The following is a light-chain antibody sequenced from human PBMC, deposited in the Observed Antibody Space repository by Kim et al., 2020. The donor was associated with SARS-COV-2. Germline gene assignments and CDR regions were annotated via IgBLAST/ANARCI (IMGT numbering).Light chain of an antibody. Sequence: AFVGDSVTISCRASPGVNNYLAWYQPNPGQAPKLLIYAASTLQTGVPSRFTGSGSGTDFTLTISSLQPEDSATYYCQQANSFPPTFGGGTKVDIK. V-gene: IGKV1D-12*01. CDR2: AAS. CDR1: PGVNNY. CDR3: QQANSFPPT. J-gene: IGKJ4*01.